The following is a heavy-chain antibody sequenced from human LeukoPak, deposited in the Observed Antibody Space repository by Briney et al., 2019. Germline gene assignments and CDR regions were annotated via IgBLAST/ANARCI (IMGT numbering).Heavy chain of an antibody. Sequence: GTSLRLSCVASGFSFSNHGMHWVRQAPGKGLEWVSVIASDGGAKFYADSVKGRFTLSRDNPKNIFFLQMNLLTVEDTAIYYCAREATWGQWYFDHWGQGTPVTVSS. CDR3: AREATWGQWYFDH. D-gene: IGHD6-19*01. CDR1: GFSFSNHG. V-gene: IGHV3-30*03. J-gene: IGHJ4*02. CDR2: IASDGGAK.